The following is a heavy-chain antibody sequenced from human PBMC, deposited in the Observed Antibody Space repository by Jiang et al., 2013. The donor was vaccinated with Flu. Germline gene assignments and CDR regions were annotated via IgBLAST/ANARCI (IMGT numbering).Heavy chain of an antibody. Sequence: GSGLVKPSETLSLTCTVSGASIQNYYWSWFRQPPGKTLEWIGQFYYSGTTNYNPSLKSRVTISEDTSKNQLSLSLTSVTAADTAVYFCARHQTFGTSHRSWFDTWGQGTLAIVSS. D-gene: IGHD2-8*01. J-gene: IGHJ5*02. CDR3: ARHQTFGTSHRSWFDT. CDR1: GASIQNYY. V-gene: IGHV4-59*08. CDR2: FYYSGTT.